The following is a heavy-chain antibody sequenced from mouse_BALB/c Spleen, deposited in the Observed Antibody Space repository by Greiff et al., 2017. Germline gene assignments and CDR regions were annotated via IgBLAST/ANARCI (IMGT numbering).Heavy chain of an antibody. Sequence: EVKLQESGPGLVKPSQSLSLTCTVTGYSITSDYAWNWIRQFPGNKLEWMGYISYSGSTSYNPSLKSRISITRDTSKNQFFLQLNSVTTEDTATYYCALYYGYDAAWFAYWGQGTLVTVSA. CDR1: GYSITSDYA. J-gene: IGHJ3*01. CDR3: ALYYGYDAAWFAY. V-gene: IGHV3-2*02. D-gene: IGHD2-2*01. CDR2: ISYSGST.